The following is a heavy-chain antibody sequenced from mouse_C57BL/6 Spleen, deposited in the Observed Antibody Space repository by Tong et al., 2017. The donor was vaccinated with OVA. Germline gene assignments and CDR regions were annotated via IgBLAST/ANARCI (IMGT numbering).Heavy chain of an antibody. CDR2: INPSTGYT. CDR1: GYTFTSYW. Sequence: VQLQESGAELAKPGASVKMSCKASGYTFTSYWMHWVKQRPGQGLEWIGYINPSTGYTEYNQKFKDKATLTADKSARTAYMQLSSMTSEDSAVYYCARGGYFDYWGQGTTLTVSS. V-gene: IGHV1-7*01. CDR3: ARGGYFDY. J-gene: IGHJ2*01.